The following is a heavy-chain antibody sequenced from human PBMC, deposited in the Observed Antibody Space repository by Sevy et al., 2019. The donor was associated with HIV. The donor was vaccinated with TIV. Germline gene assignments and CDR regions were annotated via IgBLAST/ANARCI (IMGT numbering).Heavy chain of an antibody. V-gene: IGHV4-34*01. J-gene: IGHJ4*02. CDR2: INHSGST. Sequence: SETLSLTCAVYGGSFSGYYWSWIRQPPGKGLEWIGEINHSGSTNYNPSLKSRVTISVDTSKNQFSLKLSSVTAADTAVYYCARWIRLPAYYDFWSGYYSRENYFDYWGPGTLVTVSS. D-gene: IGHD3-3*01. CDR1: GGSFSGYY. CDR3: ARWIRLPAYYDFWSGYYSRENYFDY.